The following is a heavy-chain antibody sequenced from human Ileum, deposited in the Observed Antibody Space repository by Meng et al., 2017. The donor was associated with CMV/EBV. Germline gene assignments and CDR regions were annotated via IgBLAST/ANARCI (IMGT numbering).Heavy chain of an antibody. CDR2: ISSSSSYI. CDR3: ARDPIPEGFDY. Sequence: GESLKISCAVSGFTFSSYSMNWVRQAPGKGLEWVSSISSSSSYIYYADSVKGRFTISRDNAKNSLYLQMNSLRAEDTAVYYCARDPIPEGFDYWGQGTLVTVSS. J-gene: IGHJ4*02. D-gene: IGHD2-2*01. CDR1: GFTFSSYS. V-gene: IGHV3-21*01.